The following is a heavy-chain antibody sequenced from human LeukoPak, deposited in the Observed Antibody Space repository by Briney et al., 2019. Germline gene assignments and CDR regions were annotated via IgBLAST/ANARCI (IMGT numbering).Heavy chain of an antibody. CDR2: IYYSGST. D-gene: IGHD5-18*01. J-gene: IGHJ4*02. CDR1: GGSISSYY. Sequence: PSETLSLTCTVSGGSISSYYWSWIRQPPEKGLEWIGYIYYSGSTNYNPSLKSRVTISVDTSKNQFSLKLSSVTAADTAVYYCARDVGLPADYWGQGTLVTVSS. CDR3: ARDVGLPADY. V-gene: IGHV4-59*01.